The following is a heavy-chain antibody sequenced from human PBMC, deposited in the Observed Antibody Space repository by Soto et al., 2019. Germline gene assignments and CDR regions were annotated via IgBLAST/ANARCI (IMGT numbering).Heavy chain of an antibody. CDR3: SRGRKGGSYGSGSYYNIYYYGMDV. Sequence: QVQLQQWGAGLLKPSETLSLTCAVYGGSFSGYYWSWIRQPPGKGLEWIGEINHSGSTNYNPSLTSRVTISVDTSKNQFSLKLSSVTAADTAVYYCSRGRKGGSYGSGSYYNIYYYGMDVWGQGTTVTVSS. D-gene: IGHD3-10*01. CDR2: INHSGST. CDR1: GGSFSGYY. V-gene: IGHV4-34*01. J-gene: IGHJ6*02.